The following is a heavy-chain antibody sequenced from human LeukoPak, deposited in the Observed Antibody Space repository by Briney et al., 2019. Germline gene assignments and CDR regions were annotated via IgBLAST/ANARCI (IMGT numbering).Heavy chain of an antibody. CDR3: ARGPIRRKWELPAGNWFDP. D-gene: IGHD1-26*01. CDR2: MNPNSGNT. J-gene: IGHJ5*02. CDR1: GYTFTGYY. V-gene: IGHV1-8*02. Sequence: ASVKVSCKASGYTFTGYYMHWVRQATGQGLEWMGWMNPNSGNTGYAQKFQGRVTMTRNTSISTAYMELSSLRSEDTAVYYCARGPIRRKWELPAGNWFDPWGQGTLVTVSS.